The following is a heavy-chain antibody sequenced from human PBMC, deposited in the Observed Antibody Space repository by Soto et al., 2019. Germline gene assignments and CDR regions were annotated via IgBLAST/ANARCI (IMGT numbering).Heavy chain of an antibody. Sequence: SETLSLTCAVYGGSFSGYYWSWIRQPPGKGLEWIGEINHSGSTNYNPSLKSRVTISVDTSKNQFSLKLISVTAADTAVYYCARHDYYYMDVWGKGTTVTVSS. J-gene: IGHJ6*03. V-gene: IGHV4-34*01. CDR1: GGSFSGYY. CDR3: ARHDYYYMDV. CDR2: INHSGST.